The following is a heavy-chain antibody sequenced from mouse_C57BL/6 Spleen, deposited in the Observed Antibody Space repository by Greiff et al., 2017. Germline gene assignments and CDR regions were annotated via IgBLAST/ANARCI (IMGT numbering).Heavy chain of an antibody. CDR1: GYTFTSYW. CDR2: IDPSDSYP. Sequence: QVQLQQSGAELVMPGASVKLSCKASGYTFTSYWMHWVKQRPGQGLEWIGEIDPSDSYPNYNQKFKGKSTLTVDKSSSTAYMQLSSLTSEDSAVYYCARCPLRNWYFDVWGTGTTVTVSS. J-gene: IGHJ1*03. V-gene: IGHV1-69*01. CDR3: ARCPLRNWYFDV.